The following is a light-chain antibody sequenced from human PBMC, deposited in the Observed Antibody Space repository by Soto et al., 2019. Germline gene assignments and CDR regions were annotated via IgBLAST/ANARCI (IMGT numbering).Light chain of an antibody. CDR2: EGS. CDR3: CSYAGSSSVV. V-gene: IGLV2-23*01. CDR1: SSDLAIYNY. Sequence: QSALTQPASVSGSPGQSITISCTGTSSDLAIYNYVSWYQQQPGKAPKLMIYEGSKRPSGVSNRFSGSKSGNTASLTISGLQAEDEADYYCCSYAGSSSVVFGGGTKLTVL. J-gene: IGLJ2*01.